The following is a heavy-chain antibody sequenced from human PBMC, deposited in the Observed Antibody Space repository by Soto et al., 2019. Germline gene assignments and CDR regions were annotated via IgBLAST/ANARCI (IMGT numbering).Heavy chain of an antibody. D-gene: IGHD3-22*01. CDR3: ARQGYYDSSGYYYPYGMDV. CDR2: IYYSGST. J-gene: IGHJ6*02. Sequence: SETLSLTCTVSGGSISSSSYYWGWIRQPPGKGLEWIGSIYYSGSTYYNPSLKSRVTISVDTSKNQFSLKLSSVTAADTAVYYCARQGYYDSSGYYYPYGMDVWGQGTTVTVSS. CDR1: GGSISSSSYY. V-gene: IGHV4-39*01.